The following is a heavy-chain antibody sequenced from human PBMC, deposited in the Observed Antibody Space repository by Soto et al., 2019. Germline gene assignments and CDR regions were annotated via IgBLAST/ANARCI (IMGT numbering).Heavy chain of an antibody. CDR3: ARVDSVQQWLVPDHDAFDI. CDR2: IIPILGIA. V-gene: IGHV1-69*02. J-gene: IGHJ3*02. Sequence: ASVKVSCKASGGTFSSYTISWVRQAPGQGLEWMGRIIPILGIANYAQKFQGRVTITADKSTSTAYMELSSLRSEDTAVYYCARVDSVQQWLVPDHDAFDIWGQGTMVTVSS. CDR1: GGTFSSYT. D-gene: IGHD6-19*01.